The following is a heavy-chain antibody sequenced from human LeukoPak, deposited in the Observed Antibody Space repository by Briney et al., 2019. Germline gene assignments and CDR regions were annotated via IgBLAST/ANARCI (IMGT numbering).Heavy chain of an antibody. CDR3: ARGRPLFDY. CDR2: IYYSGNT. CDR1: GGSISSYY. V-gene: IGHV4-59*08. D-gene: IGHD2-21*01. J-gene: IGHJ4*02. Sequence: PSETLSLTCTVSGGSISSYYWSWIRQPPGRGLEWIGYIYYSGNTNYNPSLKSRVTISVDMSKNQFSLKLSSVTAADTAVYYCARGRPLFDYWGQGTLVTVSS.